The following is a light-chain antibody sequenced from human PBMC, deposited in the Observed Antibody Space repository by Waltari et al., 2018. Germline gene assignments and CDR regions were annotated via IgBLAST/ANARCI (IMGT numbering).Light chain of an antibody. CDR2: QDT. CDR1: QLGDKY. Sequence: SYELTQPPSVSVPPGQTASITCPGDQLGDKYASWYQQKPSRSPVLVIYQDTKRPSGIPERFSGSNSGNTATLTISGTQSMDEADYYCQAWDSSTVVFGGGTKLTVL. V-gene: IGLV3-1*01. CDR3: QAWDSSTVV. J-gene: IGLJ2*01.